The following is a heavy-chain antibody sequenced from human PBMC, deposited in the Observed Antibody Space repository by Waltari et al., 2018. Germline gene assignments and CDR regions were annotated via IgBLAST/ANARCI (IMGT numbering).Heavy chain of an antibody. CDR1: GGSMTTSY. D-gene: IGHD4-17*01. J-gene: IGHJ2*01. Sequence: QVQLQESGPRLVKPWETLSLTCTVSGGSMTTSYWSWIRQAAGKGPEWIGRIYTTGDTKYNPSLKSRVLMSIDTSKNQFSLSLNSVTAADTAVYYCARCSTVTSIYWYFDLWGRGALVTVSS. CDR3: ARCSTVTSIYWYFDL. V-gene: IGHV4-4*07. CDR2: IYTTGDT.